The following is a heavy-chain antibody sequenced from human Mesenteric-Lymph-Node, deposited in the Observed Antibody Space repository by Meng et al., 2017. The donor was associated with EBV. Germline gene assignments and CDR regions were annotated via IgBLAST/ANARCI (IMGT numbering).Heavy chain of an antibody. Sequence: EVRTVGWGGAVLPPWGPRAFSCAASGLAVTNNCMSWVPQAPGKVLEWVSLVYRGGNPYYADAVKGRFTISRDNSKYTVYLHMNSLRAEDTAVYDCARAEFSGSPFDFWGQGTLVTVSS. CDR3: ARAEFSGSPFDF. CDR2: VYRGGNP. CDR1: GLAVTNNC. J-gene: IGHJ4*02. V-gene: IGHV3-53*01. D-gene: IGHD1-26*01.